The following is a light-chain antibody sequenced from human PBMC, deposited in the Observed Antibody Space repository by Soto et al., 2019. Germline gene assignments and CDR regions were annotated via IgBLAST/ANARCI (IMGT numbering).Light chain of an antibody. CDR3: QQYNNWPYT. CDR2: RTS. V-gene: IGKV3-15*01. Sequence: EIVMTQSPATLSLSPGERDTLSCRASQSVSSNLAWYRQKPGQAPTLLIYRTSTRATGIPDRFSGSGSGTEFTLTISSLQSEDFAFYYCQQYNNWPYTFGQGTKLEIK. J-gene: IGKJ2*01. CDR1: QSVSSN.